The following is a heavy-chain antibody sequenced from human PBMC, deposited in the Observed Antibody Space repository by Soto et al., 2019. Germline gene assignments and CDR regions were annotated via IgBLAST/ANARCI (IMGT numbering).Heavy chain of an antibody. D-gene: IGHD2-2*01. CDR1: GFTFSDYG. V-gene: IGHV3-30*18. Sequence: QVRLVESGGGVVQPGRSLRLSCVASGFTFSDYGMHWVRHSPGKGLEWVAVISYHGNEYYSDSVKGRFTNSRDNSEKTLYLQMNSLRAEDTAVYYCAKLAVVVPATPHDYMDVWGQGTAVTVSS. CDR3: AKLAVVVPATPHDYMDV. J-gene: IGHJ6*02. CDR2: ISYHGNE.